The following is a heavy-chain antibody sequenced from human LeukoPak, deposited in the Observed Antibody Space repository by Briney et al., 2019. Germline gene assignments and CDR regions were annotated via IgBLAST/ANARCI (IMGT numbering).Heavy chain of an antibody. CDR1: GGTFSSYA. D-gene: IGHD2-21*02. Sequence: SVKVSCKASGGTFSSYAISWVRQAPGQGLEWMGGIIPIFGTANYAQKFQGRVTITRNTSISTAYMELSSLRSEDTAVYYCATVNLVVTAIGGSYAFDIWGQGTMVTVSS. CDR2: IIPIFGTA. CDR3: ATVNLVVTAIGGSYAFDI. J-gene: IGHJ3*02. V-gene: IGHV1-69*05.